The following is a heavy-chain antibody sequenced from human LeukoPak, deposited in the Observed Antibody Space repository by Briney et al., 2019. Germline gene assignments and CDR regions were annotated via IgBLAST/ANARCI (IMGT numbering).Heavy chain of an antibody. CDR2: IYPVDSTT. Sequence: SGESLKISCKGSGYNFANYCICWVRQMPRKGLELGGIIYPVDSTTRYSPSFQGQVTISADKSISAAYLQWSSRTASDTAKYYCARPRTSGCSGCFDSWGQGTLVTVSS. CDR3: ARPRTSGCSGCFDS. D-gene: IGHD2-8*01. J-gene: IGHJ4*02. CDR1: GYNFANYC. V-gene: IGHV5-51*01.